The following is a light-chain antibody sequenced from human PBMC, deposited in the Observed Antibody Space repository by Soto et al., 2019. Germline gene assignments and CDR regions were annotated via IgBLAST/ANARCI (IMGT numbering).Light chain of an antibody. V-gene: IGLV1-47*01. CDR1: SSNVGINY. Sequence: QSVLTQPPSASGAPGQRVTISCSGSSSNVGINYVYWYQQLPGTAPKLLIYRDNQRPSGVPDRFSGSKSGTSASLAISGLRSEDEADYDCTAWDDSLRGRVFGGGTQLTVL. CDR3: TAWDDSLRGRV. J-gene: IGLJ7*01. CDR2: RDN.